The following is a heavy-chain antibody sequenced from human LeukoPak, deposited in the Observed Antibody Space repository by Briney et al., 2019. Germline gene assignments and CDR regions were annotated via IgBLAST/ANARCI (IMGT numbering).Heavy chain of an antibody. CDR1: GFTFSSHT. V-gene: IGHV3-23*01. J-gene: IGHJ4*02. D-gene: IGHD6-13*01. Sequence: PGGSLRLSCAATGFTFSSHTMSWVRQAPGKGLEWVSVISGSGSTTYYADSVKGRFTISRDNSKNTLYLQIDSLRAEDTAVYYCAKESESSWSLDFWGQGTLVTVSS. CDR2: ISGSGSTT. CDR3: AKESESSWSLDF.